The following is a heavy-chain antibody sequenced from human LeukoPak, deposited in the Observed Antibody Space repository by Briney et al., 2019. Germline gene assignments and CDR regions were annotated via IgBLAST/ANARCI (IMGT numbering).Heavy chain of an antibody. J-gene: IGHJ4*02. D-gene: IGHD6-13*01. CDR3: VKGGYSSSWQTTSPSDY. V-gene: IGHV3-64D*06. Sequence: GGSLRPSCSASGFTFSSYAMHWVRQAPGKGLEYVSAISSNGGSTYYADSVKGRFTISRDNSKNTLYLQMSSLRAEDTAVYYCVKGGYSSSWQTTSPSDYWGQGTLVTVSS. CDR1: GFTFSSYA. CDR2: ISSNGGST.